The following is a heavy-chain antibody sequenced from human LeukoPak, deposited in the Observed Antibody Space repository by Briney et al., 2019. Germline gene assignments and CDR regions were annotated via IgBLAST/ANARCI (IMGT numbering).Heavy chain of an antibody. Sequence: SETLSLTCAVHGGSFSGYYWSWIRQPPGKGLEWIGEINHSGSTNYNPSLKSRVTISVDTSKNQFSLKLSSVTAADTAVYYCTRGNKYQLLHFDYWGQGTLVTVSS. CDR1: GGSFSGYY. CDR3: TRGNKYQLLHFDY. V-gene: IGHV4-34*01. D-gene: IGHD2-2*01. CDR2: INHSGST. J-gene: IGHJ4*02.